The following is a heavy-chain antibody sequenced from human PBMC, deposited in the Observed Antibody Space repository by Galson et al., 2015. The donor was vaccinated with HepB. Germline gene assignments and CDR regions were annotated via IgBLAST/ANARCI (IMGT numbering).Heavy chain of an antibody. CDR2: IIPIFGTA. CDR3: ASAYGSGSYFPSG. J-gene: IGHJ4*02. V-gene: IGHV1-69*13. CDR1: GGTFSSYA. Sequence: SVKVSCKASGGTFSSYAISWVRQAPGQGLEWMGGIIPIFGTANYAQKFQGRVTITADESTSTAYMELSSLRSEDTAVYYCASAYGSGSYFPSGWGQGTLVTASS. D-gene: IGHD3-10*01.